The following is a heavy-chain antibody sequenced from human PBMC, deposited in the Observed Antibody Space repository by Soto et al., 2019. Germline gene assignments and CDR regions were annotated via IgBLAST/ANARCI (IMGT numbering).Heavy chain of an antibody. CDR2: IYYSGST. D-gene: IGHD3-22*01. J-gene: IGHJ4*02. CDR3: AGQGDSSGYFYIDY. Sequence: QVQLQESGPGLVKPSQTLSLTCTVSGGSISSGGYYWSWIRQHPGKGLEWIGYIYYSGSTYYNPSLKSRVTISVDTSKNQVSLKLSSVTAADTAVYYCAGQGDSSGYFYIDYWGQGTLVTVSS. V-gene: IGHV4-31*03. CDR1: GGSISSGGYY.